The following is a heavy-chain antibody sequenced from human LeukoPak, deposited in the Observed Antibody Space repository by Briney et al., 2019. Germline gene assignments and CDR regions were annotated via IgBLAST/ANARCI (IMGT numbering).Heavy chain of an antibody. CDR3: ATTDSSGYYHIGY. CDR2: MYYSGST. D-gene: IGHD3-22*01. CDR1: GGSISSYY. Sequence: SETLSLTCTVSGGSISSYYWSWIRQPPGKGLEWIGYMYYSGSTNYNPSLKSRVSISVDTSKNQFPLKLSSVTAADTAVYYCATTDSSGYYHIGYWGQGTLVTVSS. V-gene: IGHV4-59*01. J-gene: IGHJ4*02.